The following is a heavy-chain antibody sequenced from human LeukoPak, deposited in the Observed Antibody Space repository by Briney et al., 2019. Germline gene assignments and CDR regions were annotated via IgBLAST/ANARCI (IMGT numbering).Heavy chain of an antibody. J-gene: IGHJ6*02. CDR1: GFTFSAYA. Sequence: QPGGSLRLSCPASGFTFSAYAMHWVRQAPGKGLEWVAVTSSDGNKKYYADSVKGRFTISRDNSKNSLYLQMNSLRAEDTAVYYCARQDSSSHYYYGMDVWGQGTTVTVSS. V-gene: IGHV3-30-3*01. CDR2: TSSDGNKK. CDR3: ARQDSSSHYYYGMDV. D-gene: IGHD6-6*01.